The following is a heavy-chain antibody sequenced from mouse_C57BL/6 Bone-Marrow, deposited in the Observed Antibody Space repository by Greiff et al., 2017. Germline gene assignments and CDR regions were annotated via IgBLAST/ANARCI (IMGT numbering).Heavy chain of an antibody. J-gene: IGHJ1*03. CDR1: GYTFTSYG. CDR2: IYPRSGNN. Sequence: QVQLKQSGAELARPGASVKLSCKASGYTFTSYGISWVKQRTGQGLEWIGEIYPRSGNNYYNEKFKGKATLTADKSSSTAYMELRSLPSEDSAVYFCARQSGTGWYFDVWGTGTTVTVSS. D-gene: IGHD4-1*01. V-gene: IGHV1-81*01. CDR3: ARQSGTGWYFDV.